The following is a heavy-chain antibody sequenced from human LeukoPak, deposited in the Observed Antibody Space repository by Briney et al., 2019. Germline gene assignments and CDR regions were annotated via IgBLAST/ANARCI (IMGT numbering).Heavy chain of an antibody. CDR3: ARFTYYYGSVPRGWFDP. CDR2: IYPGDSDT. V-gene: IGHV5-51*01. J-gene: IGHJ5*02. D-gene: IGHD3-10*01. CDR1: GYSFTSYW. Sequence: GESLKISCKGSGYSFTSYWIGWVRQMPGKGLGWMGIIYPGDSDTRYSPSFQGQVTISADKSISTAYLQWSSLKASDTAMYYCARFTYYYGSVPRGWFDPWGQGTLVTVSS.